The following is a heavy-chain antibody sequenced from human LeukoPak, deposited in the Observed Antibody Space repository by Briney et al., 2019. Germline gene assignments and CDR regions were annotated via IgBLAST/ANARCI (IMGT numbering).Heavy chain of an antibody. D-gene: IGHD3-3*01. Sequence: ASVKVSCKASGYTFTGYYMHWVRQAPGQGLEWMGWINPNSGGTNYAQEFQGRVTMTRDTSISTAYMELSRPRSDDTAVYYCARDTFGVVIHRFDPWGQGTLVTVSS. J-gene: IGHJ5*02. V-gene: IGHV1-2*02. CDR1: GYTFTGYY. CDR3: ARDTFGVVIHRFDP. CDR2: INPNSGGT.